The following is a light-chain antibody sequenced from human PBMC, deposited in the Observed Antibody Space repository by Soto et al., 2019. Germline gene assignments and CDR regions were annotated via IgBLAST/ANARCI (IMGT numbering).Light chain of an antibody. CDR3: QHRSNS. Sequence: EIVLTQSPATLSLSPGERATLSCRASQSVSSYLAWYQQKPGQAPRLLIYDASTRATGIPARFSGSGSGTDFTLTISSLEPEDFAVYYCQHRSNSFGGGTKGEIK. V-gene: IGKV3-11*01. J-gene: IGKJ4*01. CDR1: QSVSSY. CDR2: DAS.